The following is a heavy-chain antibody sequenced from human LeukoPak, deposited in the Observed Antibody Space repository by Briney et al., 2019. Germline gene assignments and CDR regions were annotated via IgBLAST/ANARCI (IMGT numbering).Heavy chain of an antibody. CDR3: ARDRGYTVPYYYGMDV. CDR1: GGSVSSGSYY. V-gene: IGHV4-61*01. CDR2: IHYSGST. J-gene: IGHJ6*04. D-gene: IGHD5-24*01. Sequence: PSETLFLTCTVSGGSVSSGSYYWSWIRQPPGKGLEWIGYIHYSGSTNSNPSLKSRVTISVDTSKNQFSLKLSSVTAADTAVYYCARDRGYTVPYYYGMDVWGKGTTVTVSS.